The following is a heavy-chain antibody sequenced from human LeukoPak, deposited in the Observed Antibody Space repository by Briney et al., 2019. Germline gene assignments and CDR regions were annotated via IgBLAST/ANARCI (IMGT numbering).Heavy chain of an antibody. Sequence: GGSLRLSCAASGFTFSSYAMHWVRQAPGKGLEWVAVISYDGSNKYYADSVKGRFTISRDNSKNTLYLQMNSLRAEDTAVYYCVRGKEMATIIHYYYYGMDVWGQGTTVTVSS. D-gene: IGHD5-24*01. CDR3: VRGKEMATIIHYYYYGMDV. J-gene: IGHJ6*02. CDR2: ISYDGSNK. CDR1: GFTFSSYA. V-gene: IGHV3-30-3*01.